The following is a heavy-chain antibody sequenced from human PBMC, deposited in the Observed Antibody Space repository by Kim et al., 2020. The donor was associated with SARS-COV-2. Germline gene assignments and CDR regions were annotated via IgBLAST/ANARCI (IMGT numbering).Heavy chain of an antibody. CDR3: ARLSRYFEWLLLSPSNTDPTVYFDY. Sequence: SETLSLTCTVSGGSISSYYWSWIRQPPGKGLEWIGYIYYSGSTNYNPSLKSRVTISVDTSKNQFSLKLSSVTAADTAVYYCARLSRYFEWLLLSPSNTDPTVYFDYWGQGTLVTVSS. V-gene: IGHV4-59*08. CDR2: IYYSGST. CDR1: GGSISSYY. J-gene: IGHJ4*02. D-gene: IGHD3-9*01.